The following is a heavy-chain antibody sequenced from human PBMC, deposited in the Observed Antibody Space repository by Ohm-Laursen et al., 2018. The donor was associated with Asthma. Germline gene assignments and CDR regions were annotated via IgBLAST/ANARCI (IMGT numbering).Heavy chain of an antibody. CDR2: ISYDGSKK. V-gene: IGHV3-30*03. Sequence: SLRLSCTASGFTFSSYGMHWVRQAPGKGLEWVAVISYDGSKKYYADSVQGRFTISRDNSKSTLYLQMNSLRAEDTAVYYCARDTYYYDSSGYPGDYWGQGTLVTVSS. D-gene: IGHD3-22*01. CDR1: GFTFSSYG. CDR3: ARDTYYYDSSGYPGDY. J-gene: IGHJ4*02.